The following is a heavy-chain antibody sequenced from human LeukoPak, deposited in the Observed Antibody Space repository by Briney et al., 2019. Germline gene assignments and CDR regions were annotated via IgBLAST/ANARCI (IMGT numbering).Heavy chain of an antibody. Sequence: GESLKISCKASGYSFTTYWLAWVRQMPGKGLEWMEIIYPDDSDARYRPSFQGQVTISADKSISTAYLQWSGLKASDTAMYYCARQGYCSSTSCYVDFWGQGTLVTVSS. CDR1: GYSFTTYW. J-gene: IGHJ4*02. CDR3: ARQGYCSSTSCYVDF. D-gene: IGHD2-2*01. V-gene: IGHV5-51*01. CDR2: IYPDDSDA.